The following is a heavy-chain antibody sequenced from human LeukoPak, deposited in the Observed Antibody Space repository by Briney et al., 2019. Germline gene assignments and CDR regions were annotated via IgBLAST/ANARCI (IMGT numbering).Heavy chain of an antibody. V-gene: IGHV3-7*01. CDR3: ARGRDSGRYFDY. J-gene: IGHJ4*02. Sequence: GGSLRLSCAASGFTFSTYWMTWVRQTPGKGLEWVANIKQDGNEKYYVDSVKGRFAISRDNAKSSLFLQLAGLRAEDTAVYYCARGRDSGRYFDYWGQGTLVTVSS. CDR2: IKQDGNEK. D-gene: IGHD1-26*01. CDR1: GFTFSTYW.